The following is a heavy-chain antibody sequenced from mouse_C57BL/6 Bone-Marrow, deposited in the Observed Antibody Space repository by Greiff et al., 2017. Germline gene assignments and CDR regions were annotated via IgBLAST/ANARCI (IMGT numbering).Heavy chain of an antibody. CDR1: GYTFTDYN. J-gene: IGHJ2*01. Sequence: VQLQQSGPELVKPGASVKMSCKASGYTFTDYNMHWVKQSHGKSLEWIGYINPNNGGTSYNQKFKGKATLTVNKSSSTAYMELRSLTSEDSAVYYCARDYYGSSVYFDYWGQGTTLTVSS. D-gene: IGHD1-1*01. V-gene: IGHV1-22*01. CDR3: ARDYYGSSVYFDY. CDR2: INPNNGGT.